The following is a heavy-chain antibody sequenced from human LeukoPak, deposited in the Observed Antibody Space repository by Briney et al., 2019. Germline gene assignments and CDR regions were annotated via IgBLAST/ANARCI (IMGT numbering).Heavy chain of an antibody. D-gene: IGHD3-10*01. J-gene: IGHJ4*02. CDR3: ARGGLWFGELYPFDY. CDR1: GFTFSDYY. V-gene: IGHV3-11*04. CDR2: ISSSGSTI. Sequence: PGGSLRLSCAASGFTFSDYYMSWIRQAPGKGLEWVSYISSSGSTIYYADSVKGRFTMSRDNSKNTLYLQMNSLRAEDTAVYYCARGGLWFGELYPFDYWGQGTLVTVSS.